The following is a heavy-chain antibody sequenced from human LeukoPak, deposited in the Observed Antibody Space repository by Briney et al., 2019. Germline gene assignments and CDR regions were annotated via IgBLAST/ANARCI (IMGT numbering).Heavy chain of an antibody. CDR1: GYTFTGYY. D-gene: IGHD5-12*01. V-gene: IGHV1-2*02. CDR2: INPNSGGT. J-gene: IGHJ4*02. Sequence: ASVKVSCKASGYTFTGYYMHWVRQAPGQGLEWMGWINPNSGGTNYAQKFQGRVTMTRDTSISTAYMELSRLRSDDTAVYYCARGASGYDYGYHFDYWGQGTLVTVSS. CDR3: ARGASGYDYGYHFDY.